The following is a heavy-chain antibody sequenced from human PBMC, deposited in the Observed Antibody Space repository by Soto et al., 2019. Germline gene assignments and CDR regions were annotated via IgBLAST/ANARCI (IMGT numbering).Heavy chain of an antibody. Sequence: PGGAPEISWKTSGYSFLSYWLGWVRQIPGKGLEGGASIHPGGSDTRYSASFEGQVTVSADKSTNTAYLQWNRLEASDNALVYFAALTGASDFWGQGTLVTVSS. CDR1: GYSFLSYW. V-gene: IGHV5-51*01. J-gene: IGHJ4*02. CDR3: AALTGASDF. CDR2: IHPGGSDT. D-gene: IGHD1-20*01.